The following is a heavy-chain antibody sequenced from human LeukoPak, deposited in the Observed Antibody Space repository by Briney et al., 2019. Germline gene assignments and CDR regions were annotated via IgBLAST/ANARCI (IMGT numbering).Heavy chain of an antibody. Sequence: GGSLRLSCEASGFRFSIYNMNWVRLAPGKGLEWVSSISGSSSQVWYADSVKGRFTISRDNAKNSLYLQMNSLRAEDTALYYCAKGGYGDYVSGVFVYFDYWGQGTLVTVSS. CDR1: GFRFSIYN. D-gene: IGHD4-17*01. V-gene: IGHV3-21*04. CDR3: AKGGYGDYVSGVFVYFDY. CDR2: ISGSSSQV. J-gene: IGHJ4*02.